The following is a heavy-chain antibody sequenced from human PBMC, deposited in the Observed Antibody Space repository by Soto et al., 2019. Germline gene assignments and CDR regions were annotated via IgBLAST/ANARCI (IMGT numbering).Heavy chain of an antibody. CDR3: ARGEITLLGGMDV. Sequence: SETLSLTCTVSGGSFRGYYWGWVRQPPGKGLEWIGEINHSGTSNYHPSLKSRVTISVATSKNQFSLTVNSVTPADTAVYYCARGEITLLGGMDVWGQGTTVTVS. D-gene: IGHD3-10*01. CDR2: INHSGTS. J-gene: IGHJ6*02. V-gene: IGHV4-34*01. CDR1: GGSFRGYY.